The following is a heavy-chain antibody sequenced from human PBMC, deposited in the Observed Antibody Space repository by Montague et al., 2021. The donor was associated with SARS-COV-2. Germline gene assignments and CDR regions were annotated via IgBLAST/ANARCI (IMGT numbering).Heavy chain of an antibody. CDR1: GITFDTYA. CDR2: INCHSGDI. D-gene: IGHD3-10*01. V-gene: IGHV3-9*01. J-gene: IGHJ4*02. CDR3: VTDRRGLIRAVLDS. Sequence: SLRLSCAASGITFDTYAMHWVRQAPGKGLAWVSRINCHSGDIAYADSVRGRFTISRDNAKNSLYLQMNSLRTEDTALYYCVTDRRGLIRAVLDSWGQGTLVTVSS.